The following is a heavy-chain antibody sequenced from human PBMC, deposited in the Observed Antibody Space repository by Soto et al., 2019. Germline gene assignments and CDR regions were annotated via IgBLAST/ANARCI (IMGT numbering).Heavy chain of an antibody. J-gene: IGHJ4*02. Sequence: SETLSLTCAVSGYSISNTNWWGWIRQPPGKGLEWIGYIFYTGSTYYNPSLRSRVTMSLDTSKNQFSLKLSSVTAVDTAVYYCASTVVPIWSGSSIDSWGQGTLVTVAS. CDR1: GYSISNTNW. CDR3: ASTVVPIWSGSSIDS. CDR2: IFYTGST. V-gene: IGHV4-28*01. D-gene: IGHD3-3*01.